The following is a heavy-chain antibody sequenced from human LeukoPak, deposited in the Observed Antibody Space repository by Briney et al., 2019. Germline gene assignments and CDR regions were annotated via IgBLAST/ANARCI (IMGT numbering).Heavy chain of an antibody. Sequence: GGSLRLSCAASGFTFSSYEMNWVRQAPGKGLEWVSYIGGSGSTIYYADSVKGRFTISRDNAKNSPYLQMNSLGAEDTAVYYCARDPVCDYWGQGTLVTVSS. J-gene: IGHJ4*02. V-gene: IGHV3-48*03. CDR2: IGGSGSTI. CDR1: GFTFSSYE. CDR3: ARDPVCDY.